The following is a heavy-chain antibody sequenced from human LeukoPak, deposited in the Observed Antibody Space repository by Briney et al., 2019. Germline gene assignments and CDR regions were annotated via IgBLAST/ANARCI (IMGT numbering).Heavy chain of an antibody. Sequence: SETLSLTCTVSGGSISSYYWSWIRQPPGKALEGIGYIYYSGSTNYNPSLKSRVTISVDTSKNQFSLKLSSVTAADTAVYYCARRTYFYDSSGYYFDYWGQGTLVTVSS. CDR2: IYYSGST. D-gene: IGHD3-22*01. V-gene: IGHV4-59*01. J-gene: IGHJ4*02. CDR1: GGSISSYY. CDR3: ARRTYFYDSSGYYFDY.